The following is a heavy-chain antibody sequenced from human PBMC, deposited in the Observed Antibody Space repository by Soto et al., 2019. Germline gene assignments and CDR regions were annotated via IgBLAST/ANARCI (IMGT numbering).Heavy chain of an antibody. CDR3: ATQGFPSYYYSGMDV. CDR1: GGTFSSYT. D-gene: IGHD3-10*01. V-gene: IGHV1-69*12. Sequence: QVQLVQSGAEVKKPGSSVKVSCKASGGTFSSYTISWVRQAPGQGLEWMGGIIPIFGTANYAQKFQGRVTITADEYXRPGYMELSSVRSEDTAVYYCATQGFPSYYYSGMDVWGQGTTVTVPS. J-gene: IGHJ6*02. CDR2: IIPIFGTA.